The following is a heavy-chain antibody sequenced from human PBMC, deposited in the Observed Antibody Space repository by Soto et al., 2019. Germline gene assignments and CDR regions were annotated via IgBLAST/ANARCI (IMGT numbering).Heavy chain of an antibody. CDR1: GYSFINYW. D-gene: IGHD6-19*01. Sequence: LKISCKGSGYSFINYWIAWVRQMPGKGLEWMGIINPGDSDIRYSPSFQGQITISADKSISTAYLQWSSLKASDTATYYCTRPQSSGWYDSWGQGTLVTVSS. V-gene: IGHV5-51*01. CDR2: INPGDSDI. J-gene: IGHJ5*01. CDR3: TRPQSSGWYDS.